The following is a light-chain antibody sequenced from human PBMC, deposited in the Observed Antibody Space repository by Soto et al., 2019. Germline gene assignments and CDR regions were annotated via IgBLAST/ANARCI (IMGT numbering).Light chain of an antibody. CDR2: EVN. J-gene: IGLJ7*01. CDR3: CSFERSVTFV. Sequence: QSALTQPASLSGSPGQSITISCTGTSSDVGTYNLVSWYQQHPGKAPKLMIYEVNKRPSGVSNRFSGSKSGNTASLTISGLQAEDEANYYCCSFERSVTFVFGGGTQLTVL. CDR1: SSDVGTYNL. V-gene: IGLV2-23*02.